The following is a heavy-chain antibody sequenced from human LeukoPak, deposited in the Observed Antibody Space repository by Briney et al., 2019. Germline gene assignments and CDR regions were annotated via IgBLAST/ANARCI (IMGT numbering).Heavy chain of an antibody. CDR3: ARASIAVAGTGFDY. J-gene: IGHJ4*02. D-gene: IGHD6-19*01. CDR1: GYTFTSYD. V-gene: IGHV1-8*01. Sequence: GASVKVSCKASGYTFTSYDINWVRQATGQGLEWMGWMNPNSGNTGYAQKFQGRVTMTRNTSISTAYMELSSLRSEDTAVYYCARASIAVAGTGFDYWGQGTLVIVSS. CDR2: MNPNSGNT.